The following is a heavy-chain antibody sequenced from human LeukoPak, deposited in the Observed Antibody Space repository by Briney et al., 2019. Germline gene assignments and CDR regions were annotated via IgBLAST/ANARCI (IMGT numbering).Heavy chain of an antibody. V-gene: IGHV3-33*01. CDR3: ARGHGDSSSFDY. Sequence: GRSLRLSCAASGFTFSSYGMHWVRQAPGKGLEWVAVIWYDGSNNYYADSVKGRFTISRDNSKNTLYLQMNSLRAEDTAVYYCARGHGDSSSFDYWGQGTLVTVSS. CDR1: GFTFSSYG. CDR2: IWYDGSNN. D-gene: IGHD6-13*01. J-gene: IGHJ4*02.